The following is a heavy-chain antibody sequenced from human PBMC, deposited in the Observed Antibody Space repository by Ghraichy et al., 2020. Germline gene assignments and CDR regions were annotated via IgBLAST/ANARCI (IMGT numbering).Heavy chain of an antibody. J-gene: IGHJ4*02. Sequence: SETLSLTCTVSGGSISSGGYYWSWIRQHPGKGLEWIGYIYYSGSTYYNPSLKSRVTISVDTSKNQFSLKLSSVTAADTAVYYCARDNRIQFELDYWGQGTLVTVSS. D-gene: IGHD5-18*01. CDR3: ARDNRIQFELDY. V-gene: IGHV4-31*03. CDR2: IYYSGST. CDR1: GGSISSGGYY.